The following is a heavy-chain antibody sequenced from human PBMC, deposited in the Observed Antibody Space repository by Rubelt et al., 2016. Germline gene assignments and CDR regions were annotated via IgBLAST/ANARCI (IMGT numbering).Heavy chain of an antibody. CDR1: GFSFTTFV. CDR2: ITAGGGDT. J-gene: IGHJ4*02. D-gene: IGHD2-2*01. V-gene: IGHV3-23*01. Sequence: EVQLLESGGGLAQPGGSLRLSCAASGFSFTTFVMSWVRQPPGKGLEWVSTITAGGGDTFYADSVKGRFTISRDNSKNTVYLQMSSLRAEDTAVYYCARYTRVFDYWGQGTLVTVSS. CDR3: ARYTRVFDY.